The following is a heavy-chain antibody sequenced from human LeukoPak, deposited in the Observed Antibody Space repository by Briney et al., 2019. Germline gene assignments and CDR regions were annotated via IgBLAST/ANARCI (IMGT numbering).Heavy chain of an antibody. J-gene: IGHJ4*02. Sequence: ASVKVSFKSSGYTFTSYGISWVRQPPGQGLEWMGLIIAYNGNTNYAQKLQGRVTMTTDTSTSTANMELRSLRSDDTGVYYCARVETPPAPESYGDYDYFDYWGQGTLVTVSS. CDR2: IIAYNGNT. V-gene: IGHV1-18*01. D-gene: IGHD4-17*01. CDR1: GYTFTSYG. CDR3: ARVETPPAPESYGDYDYFDY.